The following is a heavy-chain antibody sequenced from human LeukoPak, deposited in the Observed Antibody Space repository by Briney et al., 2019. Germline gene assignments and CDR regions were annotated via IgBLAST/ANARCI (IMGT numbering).Heavy chain of an antibody. CDR3: ARVEDAFDI. J-gene: IGHJ3*02. Sequence: SETLSLTCTVSGGPISSYYWSWIRQPPGKGLEWIGYIYYSGSTNYNPSLKSRVTISVDTSKNQFSLKLSSVTAADTAVYYCARVEDAFDIWGQGTMVTVSS. CDR1: GGPISSYY. V-gene: IGHV4-59*01. CDR2: IYYSGST. D-gene: IGHD1-1*01.